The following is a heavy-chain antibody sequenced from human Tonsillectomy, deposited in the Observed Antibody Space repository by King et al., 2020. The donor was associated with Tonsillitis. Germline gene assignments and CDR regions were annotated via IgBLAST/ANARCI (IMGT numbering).Heavy chain of an antibody. J-gene: IGHJ5*02. CDR1: GFTFSDYY. V-gene: IGHV3-11*04. Sequence: VQLVESGGGLVKPGGSLRLSCAASGFTFSDYYMSWIRQAPGKGLEWVSSISMSGRTIHYADSVRGRFTISRDNAKNSLYLQMNSLSAEDTAVYHCASDLDRREEYNWCDPWGQGTLGTVSP. CDR3: ASDLDRREEYNWCDP. D-gene: IGHD3-22*01. CDR2: ISMSGRTI.